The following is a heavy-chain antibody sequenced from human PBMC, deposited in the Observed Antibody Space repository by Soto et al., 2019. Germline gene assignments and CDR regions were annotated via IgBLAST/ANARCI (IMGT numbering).Heavy chain of an antibody. D-gene: IGHD1-20*01. V-gene: IGHV4-34*01. CDR2: INHSGST. J-gene: IGHJ6*03. Sequence: PSETLSLTCAVYGGSFSGYYWSWIRQPPGKGLEWIGEINHSGSTNYNPSLKSRVTISVDTSKNQFSLKLSSVTAADTAVYYCARGSRYNWNYYYYYYMDVWGKGTTVTVSS. CDR1: GGSFSGYY. CDR3: ARGSRYNWNYYYYYYMDV.